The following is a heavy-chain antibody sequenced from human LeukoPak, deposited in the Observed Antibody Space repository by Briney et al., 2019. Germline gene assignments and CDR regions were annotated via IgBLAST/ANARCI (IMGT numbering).Heavy chain of an antibody. CDR2: IKLDGSEK. V-gene: IGHV3-7*03. Sequence: GGSLRLSCVASGFTFGKYWMSWVRQAPGKGLEWVANIKLDGSEKNYVDSVKGRFIISRDNAKNSLFLQMDSLKVEDTAIYYCTTDRWYSADHWGQGTLVTVSS. CDR1: GFTFGKYW. CDR3: TTDRWYSADH. J-gene: IGHJ5*02. D-gene: IGHD2-15*01.